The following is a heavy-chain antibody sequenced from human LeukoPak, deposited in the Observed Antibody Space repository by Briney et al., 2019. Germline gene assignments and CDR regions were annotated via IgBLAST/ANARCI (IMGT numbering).Heavy chain of an antibody. D-gene: IGHD6-13*01. CDR1: GGSISSGSYY. V-gene: IGHV4-39*07. CDR2: IYYSGST. CDR3: ARGSSSSSKGSDY. Sequence: PSETLSLTCTVSGGSISSGSYYWGWIRQPPGKGLEWIGNIYYSGSTYYNPSLKSRVTISVDTSKNQFSLKLSSVTAADTAVYYCARGSSSSSKGSDYWGQGTLVTVSS. J-gene: IGHJ4*02.